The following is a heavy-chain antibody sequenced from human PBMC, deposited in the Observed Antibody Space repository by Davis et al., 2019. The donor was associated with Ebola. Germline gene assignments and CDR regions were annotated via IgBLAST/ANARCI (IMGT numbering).Heavy chain of an antibody. V-gene: IGHV1-8*01. D-gene: IGHD3-3*01. Sequence: AASVKVSCKASEYTFTSYDINWVRQATGQGLEWVGWMNPKSGNTGYAEKLQGRVTMTTDTSTSTAYMELRSLRSDDTAVYYCARDTKDFWSGGMDVWGKGTTVTVSS. CDR2: MNPKSGNT. J-gene: IGHJ6*04. CDR3: ARDTKDFWSGGMDV. CDR1: EYTFTSYD.